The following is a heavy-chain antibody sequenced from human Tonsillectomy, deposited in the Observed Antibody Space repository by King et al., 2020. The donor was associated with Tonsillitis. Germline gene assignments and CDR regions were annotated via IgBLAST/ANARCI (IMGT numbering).Heavy chain of an antibody. V-gene: IGHV2-70*04. D-gene: IGHD6-19*01. Sequence: TLKESGPALVKTTQTLTLTCTVSGFSLSTSGMRVNWIRQPPGKALEWLARIDWDDDKFYSTSLKTRLTTSKDTSKNQVVLTMTNMGPVDTAAYYCSPLPTGSSGYYYFHYWGHGSLVTFSS. CDR2: IDWDDDK. CDR1: GFSLSTSGMR. J-gene: IGHJ4*01. CDR3: SPLPTGSSGYYYFHY.